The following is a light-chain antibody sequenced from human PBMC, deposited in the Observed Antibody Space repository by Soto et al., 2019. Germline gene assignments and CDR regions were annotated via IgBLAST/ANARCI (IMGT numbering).Light chain of an antibody. CDR2: DAS. CDR3: QQYNSYWT. Sequence: DIQMTQSPSTLSASVGDRVTITCRASQSISSWLAWYQQKPGKAPKLLIYDASSLESGVPSRFSGSGSGTEFTLTISSLQPDDFATYYCQQYNSYWTFGHGTKVDIK. CDR1: QSISSW. J-gene: IGKJ1*01. V-gene: IGKV1-5*01.